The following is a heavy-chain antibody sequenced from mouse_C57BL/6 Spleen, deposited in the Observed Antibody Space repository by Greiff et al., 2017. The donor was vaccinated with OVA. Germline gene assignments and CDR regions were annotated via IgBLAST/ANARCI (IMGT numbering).Heavy chain of an antibody. CDR1: GYTFTSYG. J-gene: IGHJ3*01. V-gene: IGHV1-81*01. CDR2: IYPRSGNT. D-gene: IGHD2-13*01. CDR3: ARRDESDSWFAY. Sequence: QVHVKQSGAELARPGASVKLSCKASGYTFTSYGISWVKQSTGQGLEWIGEIYPRSGNTYYNEKFKGKATLTADKASSTAYMELRSLTSEDSAVSFCARRDESDSWFAYWGQGTLVTVSA.